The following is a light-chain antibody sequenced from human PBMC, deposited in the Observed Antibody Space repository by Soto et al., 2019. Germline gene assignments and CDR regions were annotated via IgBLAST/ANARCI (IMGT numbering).Light chain of an antibody. Sequence: EIVLTQSPGTLSLSPGDRATLSCRASQSVSSSYLAWYQQKPGQAPGLLIYGASSRATGIPDRFSGSGSGTEFTLTISSLQPDDSATYYCQQYNTFLTFGGGTKVDIK. J-gene: IGKJ4*01. CDR3: QQYNTFLT. CDR2: GAS. CDR1: QSVSSSY. V-gene: IGKV3-20*01.